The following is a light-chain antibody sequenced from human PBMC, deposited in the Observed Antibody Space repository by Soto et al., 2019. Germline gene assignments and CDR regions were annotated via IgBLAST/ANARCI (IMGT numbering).Light chain of an antibody. V-gene: IGKV1-5*01. CDR2: NAS. Sequence: DIQMTQSPSTLSASVGDRVTITCRASQSLNTWLAWYQQKPGKAPKVLIYNASSLEPGVPSRVGGSGSGTEFTLTLSSLQPDDFATYYCQQHNGYFGQGTKVEIK. CDR3: QQHNGY. J-gene: IGKJ1*01. CDR1: QSLNTW.